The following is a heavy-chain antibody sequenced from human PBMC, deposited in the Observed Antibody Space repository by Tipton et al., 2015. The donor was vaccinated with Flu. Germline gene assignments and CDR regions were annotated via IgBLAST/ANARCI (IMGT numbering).Heavy chain of an antibody. D-gene: IGHD1-26*01. CDR1: GFTFSNFL. CDR2: ISGSGGDT. CDR3: AKKGATTGDFDY. V-gene: IGHV3-23*01. Sequence: SGFTFSNFLMTWVRQAPGKGLEWVSAISGSGGDTFYADPVKGRFTVSRDNSGNTLYLQINSLRAEDTAVYYCAKKGATTGDFDYWGQGTLVTVSS. J-gene: IGHJ4*02.